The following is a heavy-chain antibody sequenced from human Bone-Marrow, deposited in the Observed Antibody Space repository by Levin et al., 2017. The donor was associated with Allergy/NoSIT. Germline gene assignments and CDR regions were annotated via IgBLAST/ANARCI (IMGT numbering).Heavy chain of an antibody. CDR2: TYYRSKWYN. CDR3: ARDGRCSSTSGGNYYYDYGMDV. CDR1: GDSVSSNSAA. Sequence: SETLSLTCAISGDSVSSNSAAWNWIRQSPSRGLEWLGRTYYRSKWYNDYAVSVKSRITINPDTSKNQFSLQLNSVTPEDTAVYYCARDGRCSSTSGGNYYYDYGMDVWGQGTTVTVSS. D-gene: IGHD2-2*01. J-gene: IGHJ6*02. V-gene: IGHV6-1*01.